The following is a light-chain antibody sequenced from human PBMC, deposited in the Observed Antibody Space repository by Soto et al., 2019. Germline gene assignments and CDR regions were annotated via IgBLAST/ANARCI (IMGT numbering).Light chain of an antibody. J-gene: IGKJ2*01. Sequence: EVVLTQSPGTLSLSPGERATLSCRASQSVSGRYLTWYQQKPGQAPRRLIFGASSRASGTPDRFSGSGSGTDFTLTISRLEPEDFAVYYCQQYDTSSYTFGQGT. V-gene: IGKV3-20*01. CDR3: QQYDTSSYT. CDR2: GAS. CDR1: QSVSGRY.